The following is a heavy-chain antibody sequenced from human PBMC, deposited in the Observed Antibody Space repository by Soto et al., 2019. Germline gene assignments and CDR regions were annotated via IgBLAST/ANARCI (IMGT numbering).Heavy chain of an antibody. D-gene: IGHD3-22*01. Sequence: GASVKVSCKASDYTFTSYGISWVRQAPGQGLEWMGWISAYNGNTNYAQKLQDRVIMTTDTSTSTAYMELRSLRSDDTAVYYCARDQYYDSSGFLAASDIWGQGTMVTVSS. CDR1: DYTFTSYG. V-gene: IGHV1-18*04. CDR3: ARDQYYDSSGFLAASDI. CDR2: ISAYNGNT. J-gene: IGHJ3*02.